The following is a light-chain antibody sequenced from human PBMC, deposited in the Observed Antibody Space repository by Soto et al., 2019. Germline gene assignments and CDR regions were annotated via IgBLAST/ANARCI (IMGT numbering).Light chain of an antibody. CDR2: DAS. CDR1: QSIVNW. J-gene: IGKJ2*01. CDR3: QQYNFYPYT. Sequence: DIQMTQSPSTLSASVGDRVTITCRASQSIVNWLAWYQQKPGKAPQLLIYDASSLESGVSSRFSGSGSATEFTLTISSLQPEDFATYYCQQYNFYPYTFGQG. V-gene: IGKV1-5*01.